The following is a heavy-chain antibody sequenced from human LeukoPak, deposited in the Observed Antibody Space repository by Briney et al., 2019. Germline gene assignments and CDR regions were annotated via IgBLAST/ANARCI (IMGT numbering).Heavy chain of an antibody. V-gene: IGHV4-30-2*01. J-gene: IGHJ6*03. CDR1: GGSISSGGYY. CDR2: IYHSGST. D-gene: IGHD1-26*01. Sequence: PSETLSLTCTVSGGSISSGGYYWSWIRQPPGKGLEWIGYIYHSGSTYYNPSLKSRVTISVDRSKNQFSLKLSSVTAADTAVYYCARDVLVVGATSYYYYMDVWGKGTTVTVSS. CDR3: ARDVLVVGATSYYYYMDV.